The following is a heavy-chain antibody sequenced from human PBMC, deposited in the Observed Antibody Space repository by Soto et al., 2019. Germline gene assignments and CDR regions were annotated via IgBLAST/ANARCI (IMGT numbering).Heavy chain of an antibody. V-gene: IGHV3-23*01. CDR1: GFTFSSYS. CDR2: ISGSGGST. CDR3: TKQTTPKGAFDI. D-gene: IGHD2-15*01. Sequence: GGSLRLSCAASGFTFSSYSMSWVRQAPGKGLEWISAISGSGGSTYYTDSVKGRFTISRDNSKNTLYLQMNSLGAEDVAVYYCTKQTTPKGAFDIWGKGTMVTVSS. J-gene: IGHJ3*02.